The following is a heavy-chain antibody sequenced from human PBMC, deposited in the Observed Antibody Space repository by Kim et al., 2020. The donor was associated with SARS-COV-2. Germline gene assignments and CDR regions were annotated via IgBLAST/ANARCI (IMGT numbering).Heavy chain of an antibody. J-gene: IGHJ2*01. Sequence: LKSRVTISVDTSKNQFSLKLSSVTAADTAVYYCAREMVPAAMSGYWYFDLWGRGTLVTVSS. CDR3: AREMVPAAMSGYWYFDL. V-gene: IGHV4-39*07. D-gene: IGHD2-2*01.